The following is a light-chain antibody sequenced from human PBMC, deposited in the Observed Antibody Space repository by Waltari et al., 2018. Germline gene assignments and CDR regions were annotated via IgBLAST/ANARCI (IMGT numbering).Light chain of an antibody. V-gene: IGKV3-11*01. Sequence: DIVLTQSPATLSLSPGQRATLPCRANPSVSSFLAWYQQKPGQAPRLLIYDASNRATGIPARFSGSGSGTDFTLTISSLEPEDFAVYYCQHRRNWPSYTFGQGTKLEI. CDR3: QHRRNWPSYT. CDR1: PSVSSF. CDR2: DAS. J-gene: IGKJ2*01.